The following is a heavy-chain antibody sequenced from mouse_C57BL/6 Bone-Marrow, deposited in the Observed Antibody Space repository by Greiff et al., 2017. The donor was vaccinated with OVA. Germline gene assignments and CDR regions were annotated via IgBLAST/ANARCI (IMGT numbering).Heavy chain of an antibody. D-gene: IGHD1-1*01. Sequence: VQLKQSVAELVRPGASVKLSCTASGFNIKNNYMHWVKQRPEQGLEWIGRIDPANGTTKYAPKFQGKATITADTSSNTAYLQLSSRTAEESAIYYCADYYGSSYWYFDVWGTGTTVTVSS. CDR1: GFNIKNNY. CDR3: ADYYGSSYWYFDV. J-gene: IGHJ1*03. V-gene: IGHV14-3*01. CDR2: IDPANGTT.